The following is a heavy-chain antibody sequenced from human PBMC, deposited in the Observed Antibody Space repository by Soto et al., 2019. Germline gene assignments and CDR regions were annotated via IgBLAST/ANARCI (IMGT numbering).Heavy chain of an antibody. D-gene: IGHD3-22*01. CDR1: GGTFSSYA. J-gene: IGHJ4*02. CDR3: ARDLGYYDSSGYPRDY. V-gene: IGHV1-69*13. Sequence: RASVKVSCKASGGTFSSYAISWVRQAPGQGLEWMGGIIPIFGTANYAQKFQGRVTITADESTSTAYMELSSLRSEDTAVYYCARDLGYYDSSGYPRDYWGQGTLVTVSS. CDR2: IIPIFGTA.